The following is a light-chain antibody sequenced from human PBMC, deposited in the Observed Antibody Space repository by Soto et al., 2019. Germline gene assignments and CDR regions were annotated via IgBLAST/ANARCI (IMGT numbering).Light chain of an antibody. CDR2: VAS. CDR1: QNINKF. J-gene: IGKJ1*01. V-gene: IGKV1-39*01. Sequence: DIQMTQSPSSLSASVVDRVTITCRASQNINKFLNWYQQKPGTAPKLLIYVASTLQGGVPSRFSGSGSGTDFTLTISSLHPEDFATYYCQQSYTTPQTFGPGTKVDIK. CDR3: QQSYTTPQT.